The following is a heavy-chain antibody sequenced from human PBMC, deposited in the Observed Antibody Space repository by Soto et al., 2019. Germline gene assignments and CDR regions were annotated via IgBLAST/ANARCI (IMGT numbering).Heavy chain of an antibody. CDR2: ISGSDGRT. CDR3: AKGVSQYTPLALFDY. D-gene: IGHD5-18*01. CDR1: GFTLSSYA. V-gene: IGHV3-23*01. Sequence: PGGALRLSCAASGFTLSSYALSWVRQAPGKGLEWVSTISGSDGRTYSTDSVKGRFTISRDNSRNTAYLQMNSLRVEDTAVYYCAKGVSQYTPLALFDYWGRGTLVTASS. J-gene: IGHJ4*02.